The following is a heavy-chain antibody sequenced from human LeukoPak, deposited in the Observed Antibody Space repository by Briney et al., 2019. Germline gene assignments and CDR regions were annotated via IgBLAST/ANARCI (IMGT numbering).Heavy chain of an antibody. V-gene: IGHV1-18*01. Sequence: ASVKVSCKASGYTFTSYGISWVRQAPGQGLEWMGWISAYNGNTNYAQKLQGRVTMTTDTSTSTAYMELRSLRSDDTAVYYCARDLVSGTTRGPFQHWGQGTLVTVSS. D-gene: IGHD3-10*01. CDR2: ISAYNGNT. J-gene: IGHJ1*01. CDR1: GYTFTSYG. CDR3: ARDLVSGTTRGPFQH.